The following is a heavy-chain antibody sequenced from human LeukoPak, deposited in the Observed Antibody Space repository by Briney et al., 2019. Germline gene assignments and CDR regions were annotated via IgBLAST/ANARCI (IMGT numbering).Heavy chain of an antibody. D-gene: IGHD3-9*01. J-gene: IGHJ4*02. CDR1: GGSISSSSYY. CDR3: ARRPFDWGQDY. CDR2: IYYSGST. V-gene: IGHV4-39*01. Sequence: SETLSLTCTVSGGSISSSSYYWGWIRQPPGKGLEWIGSIYYSGSTYYNPSLKSRVTISVDTSKNQFPLKLSSMTAADTAVYYCARRPFDWGQDYWGQGTLVTVSS.